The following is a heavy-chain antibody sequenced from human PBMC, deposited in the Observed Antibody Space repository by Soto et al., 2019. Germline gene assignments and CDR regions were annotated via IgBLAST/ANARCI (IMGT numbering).Heavy chain of an antibody. CDR3: ARDLWGYCGTDCYPLDV. CDR2: MYNTGST. Sequence: QVQLQESGPGLVKPSETLSLTCTVSGGSISGYYWSWIRQPPGKGLEWIGYMYNTGSTVYNPSFKSRLTISVHTSKNQFSMKLNSVTAADTAVYYCARDLWGYCGTDCYPLDVWGQGTTVTVSS. D-gene: IGHD2-21*02. V-gene: IGHV4-59*01. CDR1: GGSISGYY. J-gene: IGHJ6*02.